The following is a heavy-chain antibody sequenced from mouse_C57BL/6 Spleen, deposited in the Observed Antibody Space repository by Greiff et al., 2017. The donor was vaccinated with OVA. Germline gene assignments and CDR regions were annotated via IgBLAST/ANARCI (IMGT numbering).Heavy chain of an antibody. CDR2: IYPGGSYT. CDR3: ARGDGYYAY. V-gene: IGHV1-63*01. J-gene: IGHJ2*01. D-gene: IGHD2-3*01. Sequence: VQLQESGAELVRPGTSVKMSCKASGYTFTNYWIGWAKQRPGHGLEWIGDIYPGGSYTNYNEKFKGKATLTADKSSSTAYMQFSSLTSEDSAIYYCARGDGYYAYWGQGTTLTVAS. CDR1: GYTFTNYW.